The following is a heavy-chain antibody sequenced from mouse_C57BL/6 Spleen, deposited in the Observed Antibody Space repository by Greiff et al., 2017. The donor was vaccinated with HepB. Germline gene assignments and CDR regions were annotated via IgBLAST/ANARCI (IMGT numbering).Heavy chain of an antibody. CDR3: ARPLYAMDY. J-gene: IGHJ4*01. CDR2: ISNGGGST. CDR1: GFTFSDYY. Sequence: DVQLQESGGGLVQPGGSLKLSCAASGFTFSDYYMYWVRQTPEKRLEWVAYISNGGGSTYYPDTVKGRFTISRDNAKNTLYLQMSRLKSEDTAMYYCARPLYAMDYWGKGTSVTVSS. V-gene: IGHV5-12*01.